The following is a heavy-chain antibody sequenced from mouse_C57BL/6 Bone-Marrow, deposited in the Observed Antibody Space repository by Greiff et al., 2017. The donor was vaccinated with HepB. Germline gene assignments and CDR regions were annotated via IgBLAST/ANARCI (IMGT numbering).Heavy chain of an antibody. Sequence: EVQVVESGGDLVKPGGSLKISCAASGFTFSSYGMSWVRQTPDKRLEWVATISSGGSYTYYPDSVKGRFTISRDNAKNTLYLQMSSLKSEDTAMYYCARQGVYYYGTGYAMDYWGQGTSVTVSS. J-gene: IGHJ4*01. V-gene: IGHV5-6*01. CDR3: ARQGVYYYGTGYAMDY. D-gene: IGHD1-1*01. CDR1: GFTFSSYG. CDR2: ISSGGSYT.